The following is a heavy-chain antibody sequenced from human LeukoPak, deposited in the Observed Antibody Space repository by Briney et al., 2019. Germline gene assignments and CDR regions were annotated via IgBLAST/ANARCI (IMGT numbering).Heavy chain of an antibody. J-gene: IGHJ4*02. V-gene: IGHV3-21*01. CDR3: ARAYFDSGAPHDY. D-gene: IGHD3-22*01. CDR2: IDSSGGHV. CDR1: GFTFSSYS. Sequence: GGSLRLPCEASGFTFSSYSMNWVRQAPGQGLEWVSYIDSSGGHVYYVDSVKGRFTTSRDNTRDSLYLQMTSLRAEDTAVYYCARAYFDSGAPHDYWGQGTLVSVSS.